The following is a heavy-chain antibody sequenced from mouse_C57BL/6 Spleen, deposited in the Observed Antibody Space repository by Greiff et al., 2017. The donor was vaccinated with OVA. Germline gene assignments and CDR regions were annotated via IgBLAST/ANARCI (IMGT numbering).Heavy chain of an antibody. CDR3: AIAYYYGSSSPSYWYFDV. D-gene: IGHD1-1*01. CDR2: IDPSDSYT. J-gene: IGHJ1*03. V-gene: IGHV1-69*01. CDR1: GYTFTSYW. Sequence: QVQLQQPGAELVMPGASVKLSCKASGYTFTSYWMHWVKQRPGQGLEWIGEIDPSDSYTNYNQKFKGKSTLTVDKSSSTAYMQLSSLTSEDSAVYYCAIAYYYGSSSPSYWYFDVWGTGTTVTVSS.